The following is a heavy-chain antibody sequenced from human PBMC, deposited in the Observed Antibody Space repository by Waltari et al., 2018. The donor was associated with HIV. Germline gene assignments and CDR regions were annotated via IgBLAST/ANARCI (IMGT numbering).Heavy chain of an antibody. Sequence: QVQVQESGPGLVQPSETLSLTCTVSGDSISSAFYWGWIRQPTGKGLEWIGSIYHTGNTYYNPSRKSRVTISVDTSKNQFFLRLFSVTAADTAMYYCARSITMIEGVPNWFDPWGQGTLVTVSS. V-gene: IGHV4-38-2*02. CDR2: IYHTGNT. D-gene: IGHD3-22*01. CDR3: ARSITMIEGVPNWFDP. J-gene: IGHJ5*02. CDR1: GDSISSAFY.